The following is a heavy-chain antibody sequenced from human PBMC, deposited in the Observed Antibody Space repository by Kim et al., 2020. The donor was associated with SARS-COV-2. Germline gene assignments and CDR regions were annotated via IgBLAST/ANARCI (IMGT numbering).Heavy chain of an antibody. J-gene: IGHJ4*02. Sequence: GGSLRLSCAASGFTFSSYAMSWVRQAPGKGLEWVSAISGSGGSTYYADSVKGRFTISRDNSKNTLYLQMNSLRAEDTAVYYCATPDTSGLNHIAAAGRVGYFDYWGQGTLVTVSS. D-gene: IGHD6-13*01. CDR3: ATPDTSGLNHIAAAGRVGYFDY. V-gene: IGHV3-23*01. CDR2: ISGSGGST. CDR1: GFTFSSYA.